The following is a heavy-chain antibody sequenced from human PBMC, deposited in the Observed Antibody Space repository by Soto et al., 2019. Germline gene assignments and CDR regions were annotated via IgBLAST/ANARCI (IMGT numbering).Heavy chain of an antibody. CDR3: ARDRHGDYAGGTGYYYYMDV. J-gene: IGHJ6*03. CDR1: GFTFSRDW. Sequence: PGVSLRLSCAASGFTFSRDWMSWVRQAPGKGLEWVANIKQDGSEKYYVDSVKGRFTISRDNAKNSLYLQMNSLRAEDTAVYYCARDRHGDYAGGTGYYYYMDVWGKGTTVTVSS. D-gene: IGHD4-17*01. V-gene: IGHV3-7*01. CDR2: IKQDGSEK.